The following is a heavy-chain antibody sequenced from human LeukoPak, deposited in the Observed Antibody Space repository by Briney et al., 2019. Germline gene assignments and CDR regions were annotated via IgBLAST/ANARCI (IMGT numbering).Heavy chain of an antibody. V-gene: IGHV4-59*11. D-gene: IGHD4-17*01. CDR1: GGSISSHY. CDR2: IYYSGST. J-gene: IGHJ4*02. Sequence: SETLSLTCTVSGGSISSHYWSWIRQPPGKGLEWIGYIYYSGSTNYNPSLKSRVTISVDTSENQFSLKLSSVTAADTAVYYCARGDYGDYYFDYWGQGTLVTVSS. CDR3: ARGDYGDYYFDY.